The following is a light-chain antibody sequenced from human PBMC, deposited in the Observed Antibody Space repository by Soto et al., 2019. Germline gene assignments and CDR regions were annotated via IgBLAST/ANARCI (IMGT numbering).Light chain of an antibody. CDR2: DVF. CDR1: QDISKY. J-gene: IGKJ4*01. Sequence: DLLLTQSASSLPASVGDTVTISCQASQDISKYLNWFQQKPGKAPKLLIYDVFNVETGVPSRFIGRGSETDFTLIISNLQPEDFATDYCQQYDQLAITFGGGTKVDI. V-gene: IGKV1-33*01. CDR3: QQYDQLAIT.